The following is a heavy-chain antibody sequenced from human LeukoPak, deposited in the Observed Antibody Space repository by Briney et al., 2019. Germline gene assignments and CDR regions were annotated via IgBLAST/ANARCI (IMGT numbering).Heavy chain of an antibody. Sequence: ASVKVSCKASGCTFSSYAIRWVRQAPGQGLEWMGRIIPILGITNYEQKFQGRVTITADKSTTTAYMELSSLRSEDTAVYYCARDTGYDILTGYSDYWGQGTLVTVAT. CDR2: IIPILGIT. J-gene: IGHJ4*02. CDR1: GCTFSSYA. CDR3: ARDTGYDILTGYSDY. V-gene: IGHV1-69*04. D-gene: IGHD3-9*01.